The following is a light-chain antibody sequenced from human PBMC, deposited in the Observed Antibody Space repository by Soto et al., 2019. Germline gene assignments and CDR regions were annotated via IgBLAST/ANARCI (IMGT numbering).Light chain of an antibody. CDR2: AAS. Sequence: EIVLTQSPGTLSLSPGERATLSCRASQSVSSTYLAWYQQKPGQAPRLLIYAASSRAPGIPDRFSGSGSGTVFTLTISRLGPEDCAVYFCQQYDGSPLTFGGGTKVEIK. V-gene: IGKV3-20*01. J-gene: IGKJ4*01. CDR1: QSVSSTY. CDR3: QQYDGSPLT.